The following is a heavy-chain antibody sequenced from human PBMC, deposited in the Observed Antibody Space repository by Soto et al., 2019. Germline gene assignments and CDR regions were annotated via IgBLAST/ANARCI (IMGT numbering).Heavy chain of an antibody. V-gene: IGHV1-2*04. CDR1: GYTFTGYY. CDR3: AIAGYCSGGSCSDGGYWFDP. CDR2: INPNSGGT. Sequence: ASVKVSCKASGYTFTGYYMHWVRQAPGQGLEWMGWINPNSGGTNYAQKFQGWVTMTRDTSISTAYMELCRLRSDDTAVYYCAIAGYCSGGSCSDGGYWFDPWGQGTLVTVSS. J-gene: IGHJ5*02. D-gene: IGHD2-15*01.